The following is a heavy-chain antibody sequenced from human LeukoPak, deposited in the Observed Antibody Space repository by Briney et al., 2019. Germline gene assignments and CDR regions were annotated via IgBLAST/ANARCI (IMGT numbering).Heavy chain of an antibody. CDR1: GFTFSSYG. CDR2: ISYDGSNK. Sequence: GRSLRLSCAASGFTFSSYGMHWVRQAPGKGLKWVAVISYDGSNKYYADSVKGRFTISRDNSKNTLYLQMNSLRAEDTAVYYCAKAAGDSDYWGQGTLVTVSS. D-gene: IGHD4-17*01. J-gene: IGHJ4*02. CDR3: AKAAGDSDY. V-gene: IGHV3-30*18.